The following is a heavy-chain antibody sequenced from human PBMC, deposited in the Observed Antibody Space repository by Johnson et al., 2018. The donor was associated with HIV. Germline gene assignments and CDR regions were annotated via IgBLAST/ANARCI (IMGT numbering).Heavy chain of an antibody. D-gene: IGHD3-10*01. Sequence: VQLVESGGGLVQPGGSLRLSCAASGFTFSSYAMSWVRQAPGKGLAWVSAISGSGGSTYYADPVKGRFTISSDTSKSTLILQMNSLRAEDTAVYYCAKDQYGSSGRYAFDIWGQGTLVTVSS. CDR2: ISGSGGST. V-gene: IGHV3-23*04. CDR3: AKDQYGSSGRYAFDI. CDR1: GFTFSSYA. J-gene: IGHJ3*02.